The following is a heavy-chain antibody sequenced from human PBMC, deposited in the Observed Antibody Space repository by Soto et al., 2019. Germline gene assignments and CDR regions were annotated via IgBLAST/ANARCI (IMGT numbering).Heavy chain of an antibody. D-gene: IGHD3-22*01. CDR2: IRSKTDGGTT. V-gene: IGHV3-15*07. Sequence: VGSIRLSWTAAGFNCRDVWVNWVRQAPGKGLEWVGRIRSKTDGGTTDDAAPAKGRFTISRDDSKNMLYLQMNSLKTEDTAVYYCTTDYYDSSGYYVLGYWGQGTLVTVSS. CDR1: GFNCRDVW. CDR3: TTDYYDSSGYYVLGY. J-gene: IGHJ4*02.